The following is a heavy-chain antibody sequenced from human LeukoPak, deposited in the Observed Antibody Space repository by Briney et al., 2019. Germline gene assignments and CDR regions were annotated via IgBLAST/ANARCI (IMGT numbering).Heavy chain of an antibody. D-gene: IGHD3-3*01. CDR3: ARAVNYDFWSGYPNWFDP. CDR2: IYYSGST. J-gene: IGHJ5*02. Sequence: SETLSLTCTVSGGSISSYYWSWIRQPPGKGLELIGYIYYSGSTNYNPSLKSRVTISVDTSKNQFSLKLSSVTAADTAVYYCARAVNYDFWSGYPNWFDPWGQGTLVTVSS. CDR1: GGSISSYY. V-gene: IGHV4-59*01.